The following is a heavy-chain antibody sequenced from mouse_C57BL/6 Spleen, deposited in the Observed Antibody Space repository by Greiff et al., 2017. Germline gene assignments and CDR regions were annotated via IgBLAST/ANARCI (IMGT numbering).Heavy chain of an antibody. CDR1: GFSLTSYA. CDR2: LWTGGGT. D-gene: IGHD3-2*02. J-gene: IGHJ4*01. V-gene: IGHV2-9-1*01. Sequence: QVQLKESGPGLVAPSQSLSITCTVSGFSLTSYAISWVRQPPGKGLEWLGVLWTGGGTNYNSALKSRLSISKDNSKSQVFLKMNSLQTDDTARYYCARKGGSSGYLYAMDYWGQGTSVTVSS. CDR3: ARKGGSSGYLYAMDY.